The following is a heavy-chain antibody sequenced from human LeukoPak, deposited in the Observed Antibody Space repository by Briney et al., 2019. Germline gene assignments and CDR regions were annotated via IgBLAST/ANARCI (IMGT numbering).Heavy chain of an antibody. J-gene: IGHJ6*02. CDR1: GFTFSSYS. V-gene: IGHV3-48*04. Sequence: PGGSLRLSCAASGFTFSSYSMNWVRQAPGKGLEWVSYISSSSSTIYYADSVKGRFTISRDNAKNSLYLQMNSLRAEDTALYYCAKDRMNGYYYYYGMDVWGQGTTVTVSS. CDR2: ISSSSSTI. D-gene: IGHD1-1*01. CDR3: AKDRMNGYYYYYGMDV.